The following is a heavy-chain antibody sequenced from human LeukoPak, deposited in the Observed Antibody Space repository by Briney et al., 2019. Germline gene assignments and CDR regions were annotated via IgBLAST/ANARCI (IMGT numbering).Heavy chain of an antibody. V-gene: IGHV4-34*01. D-gene: IGHD3-10*01. Sequence: SETLSLTCAVYGGSYSGYYWSWIRQPPGKGLEWIGGINHSGSTNYNPSLKSRVTISVDTSKNQFSLKLSSVTAADTAVYYCARERMVRGPFDYWGQGTLVTVSS. CDR3: ARERMVRGPFDY. J-gene: IGHJ4*02. CDR1: GGSYSGYY. CDR2: INHSGST.